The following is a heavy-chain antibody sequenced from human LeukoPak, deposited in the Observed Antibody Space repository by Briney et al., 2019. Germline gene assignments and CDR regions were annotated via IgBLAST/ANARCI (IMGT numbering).Heavy chain of an antibody. J-gene: IGHJ3*02. CDR1: GGSISSGGYY. CDR2: IYYSGST. CDR3: ARKFLDAFDI. Sequence: PSETLSLTCTVSGGSISSGGYYWSWIRQHPGKGLEWIGYIYYSGSTYYNPSLKSRVTISVDTSKNQFSLKLSSVTAADTVVYYCARKFLDAFDIWGQGTMVTVSS. D-gene: IGHD2-21*01. V-gene: IGHV4-31*03.